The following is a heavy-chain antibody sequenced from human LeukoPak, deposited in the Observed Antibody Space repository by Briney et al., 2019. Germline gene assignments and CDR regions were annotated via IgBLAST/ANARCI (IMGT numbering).Heavy chain of an antibody. D-gene: IGHD4-17*01. V-gene: IGHV1-69*01. CDR2: IVPIFATS. CDR3: ARDLLRDYGLSYSGF. J-gene: IGHJ4*02. CDR1: AGTFSSYT. Sequence: SVKVSCKASAGTFSSYTITWVRQAPGQGLEWMGGIVPIFATSRYAPKFQDRLTFTAAASSNTAYMELSSLRSEDTAVYYCARDLLRDYGLSYSGFWGQGTLVTVSS.